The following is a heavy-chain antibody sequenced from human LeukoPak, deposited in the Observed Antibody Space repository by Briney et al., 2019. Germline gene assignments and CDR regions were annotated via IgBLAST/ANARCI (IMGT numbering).Heavy chain of an antibody. D-gene: IGHD2-2*01. J-gene: IGHJ4*02. CDR1: GFTVSSNY. CDR2: IYSGGST. V-gene: IGHV3-53*01. CDR3: ARAGCSSTSCYDY. Sequence: GGSLRLSCAASGFTVSSNYMSWVRQAPGKGLEWVSVIYSGGSTYYADSVKGRFTISRDNSKNTLYLQMNSLRAEDTAVYYCARAGCSSTSCYDYWGQGTLVTVSP.